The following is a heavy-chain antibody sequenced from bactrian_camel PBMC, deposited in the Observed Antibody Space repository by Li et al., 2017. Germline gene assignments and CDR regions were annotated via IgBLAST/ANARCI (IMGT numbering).Heavy chain of an antibody. CDR3: AARAYPHPKACGGSWDRARSYFTS. CDR1: GYPEGNL. Sequence: HVQLVESGGGSVQAGGSLRLSCTASGYPEGNLMAWFRQAPGKEREAVAAVLTRTGTTFRANAVKGRFTISPDNAKNTVYLRMNSLKPEDTATYWCAARAYPHPKACGGSWDRARSYFTSWGQGTQVTVS. CDR2: VLTRTGTT. D-gene: IGHD2*01. V-gene: IGHV3S1*01. J-gene: IGHJ6*01.